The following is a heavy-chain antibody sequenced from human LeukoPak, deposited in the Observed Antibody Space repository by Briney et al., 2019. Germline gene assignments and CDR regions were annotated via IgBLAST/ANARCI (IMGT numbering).Heavy chain of an antibody. CDR3: ARNVKDCSSTSCPIRRYYYMDV. Sequence: SETLSLTCAVYGGSFSGYYWSWIRQPPGKGLEWIGEINHSGSTNYNPSLKSRVTISVDTSKNQFSLKLSSVTAADTAVYYCARNVKDCSSTSCPIRRYYYMDVWGKGTTVTVSS. V-gene: IGHV4-34*01. D-gene: IGHD2-2*01. J-gene: IGHJ6*03. CDR1: GGSFSGYY. CDR2: INHSGST.